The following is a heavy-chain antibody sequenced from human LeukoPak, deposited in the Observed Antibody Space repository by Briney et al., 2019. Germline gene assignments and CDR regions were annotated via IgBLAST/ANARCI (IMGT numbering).Heavy chain of an antibody. V-gene: IGHV3-48*03. CDR3: ARSQWEVPFDY. CDR2: ISSTGGTL. D-gene: IGHD1-26*01. CDR1: GFTFSSYE. Sequence: GGSPRLSCDASGFTFSSYEMNWVRQAPGKGLKYVSYISSTGGTLYYADSVKGRFTISRDNAKNSLYLQMNSLRAEDTAVYYCARSQWEVPFDYWGQGTLVTVSS. J-gene: IGHJ4*02.